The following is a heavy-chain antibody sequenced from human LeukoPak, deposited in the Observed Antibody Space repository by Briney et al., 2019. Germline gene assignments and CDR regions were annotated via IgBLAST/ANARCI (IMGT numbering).Heavy chain of an antibody. J-gene: IGHJ4*02. CDR3: ASRTGSGYYFDY. Sequence: ASVKVSCKASGYTFTGYYMHWVRQAPGQGLEWMGWINPNSGGTNYAQKFQGRVTMTRNTSISTAYMELSRLRSDDTAVYYCASRTGSGYYFDYWGQGTLVTVSS. CDR1: GYTFTGYY. CDR2: INPNSGGT. D-gene: IGHD3/OR15-3a*01. V-gene: IGHV1-2*02.